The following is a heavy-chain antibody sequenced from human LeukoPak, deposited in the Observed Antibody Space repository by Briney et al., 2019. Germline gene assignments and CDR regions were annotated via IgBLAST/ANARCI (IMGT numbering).Heavy chain of an antibody. CDR2: ISADDGST. CDR3: ARGVVVHYTWFDP. J-gene: IGHJ5*02. V-gene: IGHV1-18*01. CDR1: VYRFMSYG. Sequence: ASVKVSCKASVYRFMSYGISWVRQAPGQGLEWMGWISADDGSTNYTQKFQCRVTMTTDTSTTTAYMDIRNLRSDDTAVYYCARGVVVHYTWFDPWGQGTLVTVSS. D-gene: IGHD2-2*01.